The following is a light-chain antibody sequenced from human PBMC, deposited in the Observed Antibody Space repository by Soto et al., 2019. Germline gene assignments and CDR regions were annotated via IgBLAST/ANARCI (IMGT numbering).Light chain of an antibody. V-gene: IGKV2-28*01. J-gene: IGKJ4*01. Sequence: DVVLTQSPLSLPVTPGEPASISCRSSQSLLSAYGYNYLDWYLQKPGQSPQLLIYLGSNRASGAPDRFSGSGSGTDFTLQISRVEAEDVGTYYCMQALHTPYSFGGGTKVEIK. CDR2: LGS. CDR3: MQALHTPYS. CDR1: QSLLSAYGYNY.